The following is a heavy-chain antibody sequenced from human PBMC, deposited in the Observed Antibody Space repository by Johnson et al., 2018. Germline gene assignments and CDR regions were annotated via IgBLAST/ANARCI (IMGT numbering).Heavy chain of an antibody. Sequence: QVQLVESGGGVVQPGRSLRLSCAASGFTFSSYAMHWVRQAPGKGLEWVAVISYDGSNQYYADSVKGRFTISRDNSKNTLYLQMNSLRAEDTAVYYCSRDPPSSGRYLGRFYYYYYMDVWGKGTTVTVSS. D-gene: IGHD6-19*01. CDR1: GFTFSSYA. CDR2: ISYDGSNQ. CDR3: SRDPPSSGRYLGRFYYYYYMDV. V-gene: IGHV3-30-3*01. J-gene: IGHJ6*03.